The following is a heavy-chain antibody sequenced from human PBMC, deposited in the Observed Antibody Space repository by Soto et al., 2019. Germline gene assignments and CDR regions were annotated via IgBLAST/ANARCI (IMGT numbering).Heavy chain of an antibody. D-gene: IGHD3-22*01. CDR3: ASIREYYYDSSGYSRGAIDI. Sequence: GGSLRLSCAASGFTFSSYSMNWVRQAPGKGLEWVSYISSSSSTIYYADSVKGRFTISRDNAKNSLYLQMNSLRDEDTAVYYCASIREYYYDSSGYSRGAIDIWGQGTMVTVSS. J-gene: IGHJ3*02. CDR2: ISSSSSTI. CDR1: GFTFSSYS. V-gene: IGHV3-48*02.